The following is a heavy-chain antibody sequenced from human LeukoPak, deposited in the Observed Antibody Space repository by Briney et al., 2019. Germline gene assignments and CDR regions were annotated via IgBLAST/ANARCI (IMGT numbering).Heavy chain of an antibody. CDR3: VSFYETY. V-gene: IGHV3-74*01. D-gene: IGHD2-2*01. Sequence: GGSLRLSCAASRNYWMHWVRQAPGKGLVWVSHINSDGSWTGYADSVKGRFTISKDNAKSTVYLQMNNLRAEDTAVYYCVSFYETYWGRGTLVTVSS. J-gene: IGHJ4*02. CDR2: INSDGSWT. CDR1: RNYW.